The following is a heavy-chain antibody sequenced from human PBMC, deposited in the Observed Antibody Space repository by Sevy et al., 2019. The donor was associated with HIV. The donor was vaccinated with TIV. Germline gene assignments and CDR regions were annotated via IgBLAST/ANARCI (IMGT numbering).Heavy chain of an antibody. CDR3: AKDAAVGATGALGDAFDY. J-gene: IGHJ4*03. CDR1: GLNYNLHA. CDR2: ISGDGATT. Sequence: GGSLRLSCTASGLNYNLHAMSWVRQAPGKGLQWVSAISGDGATTKYVDYVRGRFNISRDNSKSTLFLQMSSLRIEDTAVYYCAKDAAVGATGALGDAFDYWGQGTVVTVSS. V-gene: IGHV3-23*01. D-gene: IGHD3-16*01.